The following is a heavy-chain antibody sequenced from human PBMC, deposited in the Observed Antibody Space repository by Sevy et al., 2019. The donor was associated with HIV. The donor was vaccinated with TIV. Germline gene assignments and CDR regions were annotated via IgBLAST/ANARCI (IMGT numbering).Heavy chain of an antibody. Sequence: GGSLRLSCAASGFTFSSYSMNWVRQAPGKGLEWVSSISSSNIYYADSVKGRFTISRDNAKNSLYLQMNSLRAEDTAVYYCATGKVNYYDSSFARVWGQGTLVTVSS. CDR2: ISSSNI. D-gene: IGHD3-22*01. V-gene: IGHV3-21*01. CDR1: GFTFSSYS. J-gene: IGHJ4*02. CDR3: ATGKVNYYDSSFARV.